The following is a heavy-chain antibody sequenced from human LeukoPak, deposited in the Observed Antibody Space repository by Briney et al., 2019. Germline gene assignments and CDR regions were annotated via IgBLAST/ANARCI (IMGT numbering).Heavy chain of an antibody. V-gene: IGHV4-38-2*02. CDR3: ARGGSGWYDGDDY. D-gene: IGHD6-19*01. CDR1: GYSISSGYY. CDR2: IYHSGST. Sequence: PSETLSLTCTVSGYSISSGYYWGWIRQPPGKGLEWIGSIYHSGSTYYNPSLKSRVTISVDTSKNQFSLKLSSVTAADTAVYYCARGGSGWYDGDDYWGRGTLVTVSS. J-gene: IGHJ4*02.